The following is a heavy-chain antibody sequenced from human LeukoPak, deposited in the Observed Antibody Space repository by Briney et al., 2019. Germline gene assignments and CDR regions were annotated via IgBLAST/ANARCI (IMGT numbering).Heavy chain of an antibody. CDR1: GGSISSSSYY. V-gene: IGHV4-39*07. CDR2: IYYSGST. Sequence: SETLSLTCTVSGGSISSSSYYWGWIRQPPGKGLEWIGSIYYSGSTYYNPSLKSRVTISVDTSKNQFSLKLSSVTAADTAVYYCLLLWFGELPPSFDYWGQGTPVTVSS. D-gene: IGHD3-10*01. J-gene: IGHJ4*02. CDR3: LLLWFGELPPSFDY.